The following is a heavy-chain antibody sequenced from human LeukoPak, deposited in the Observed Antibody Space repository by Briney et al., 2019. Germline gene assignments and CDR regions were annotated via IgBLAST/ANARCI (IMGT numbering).Heavy chain of an antibody. CDR2: INPNSGGT. CDR3: AREIPYYYYYTDV. Sequence: GASVKVSCKASGYTFTGYYMHWVRQAPGQGLEWMGWINPNSGGTNYAQKFQGRVTMTRDTSISTAYMELSRLRSDDTAVYYCAREIPYYYYYTDVWGKGTTVTVSS. J-gene: IGHJ6*03. CDR1: GYTFTGYY. V-gene: IGHV1-2*02.